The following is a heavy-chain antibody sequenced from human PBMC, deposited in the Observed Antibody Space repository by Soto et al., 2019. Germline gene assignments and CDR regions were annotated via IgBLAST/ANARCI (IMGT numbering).Heavy chain of an antibody. Sequence: GGSLRLSCAASGFTFSDYYMAWIRQAPGKGLEWISYLSGSTTYINYADSVKGRFTISRDNAEKSLHLQMNSLRVEDTAVYFCARVDFPPHFSVPYWGQGTLVTVSS. D-gene: IGHD3-9*01. CDR1: GFTFSDYY. CDR3: ARVDFPPHFSVPY. V-gene: IGHV3-11*06. J-gene: IGHJ4*02. CDR2: LSGSTTYI.